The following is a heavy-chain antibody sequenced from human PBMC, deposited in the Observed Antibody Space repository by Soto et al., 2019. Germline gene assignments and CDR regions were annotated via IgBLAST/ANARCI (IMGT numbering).Heavy chain of an antibody. J-gene: IGHJ3*02. V-gene: IGHV1-46*01. CDR1: GYTFTSYY. Sequence: GESLKISCKASGYTFTSYYMHWVRQAPGQGLEWMGIINPSGGSTSYAQKFQGRVTMTRETSTSTVYMELSSLRSEDTAVYYCARRLPTGGVIAQTPTDAFDIWGQGTMVTVSS. D-gene: IGHD3-16*02. CDR3: ARRLPTGGVIAQTPTDAFDI. CDR2: INPSGGST.